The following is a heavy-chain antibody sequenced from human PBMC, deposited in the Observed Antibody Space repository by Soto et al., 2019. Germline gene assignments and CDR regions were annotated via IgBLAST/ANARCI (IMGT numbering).Heavy chain of an antibody. CDR2: IWYDGSNK. CDR1: GFTFSSYG. CDR3: AREDGDYHYYGMDV. D-gene: IGHD4-17*01. V-gene: IGHV3-33*01. J-gene: IGHJ6*02. Sequence: QVQLVESGGGVVQPGRSLRLSCAASGFTFSSYGMHWVRQAPGKGLEWVAVIWYDGSNKYYADSVKGGFTISRDNSKHTLYLQMTSRRAEDTAVYYCAREDGDYHYYGMDVWGQGTTVTVSS.